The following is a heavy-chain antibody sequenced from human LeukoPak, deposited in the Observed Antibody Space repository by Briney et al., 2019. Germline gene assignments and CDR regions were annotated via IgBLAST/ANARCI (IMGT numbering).Heavy chain of an antibody. Sequence: PGGSLRLSCAASGFTFSSYWMSWVRQAPGKGLEWVAYISSSSGTIYYTDSVKGRFTISRDNAKNSVFLQMSSLSGGDTAIYYCARDQGFRYFDPWGQGTLVTVSS. CDR3: ARDQGFRYFDP. CDR1: GFTFSSYW. CDR2: ISSSSGTI. V-gene: IGHV3-48*01. D-gene: IGHD3-16*02. J-gene: IGHJ5*02.